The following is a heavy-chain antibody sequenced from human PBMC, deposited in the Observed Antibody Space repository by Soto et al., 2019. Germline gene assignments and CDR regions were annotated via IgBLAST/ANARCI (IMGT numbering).Heavy chain of an antibody. Sequence: ASVKVSCKASGYTFTGYYMHWVRQAPGQGLEWMGWINPNSGGTNYAQKFQGRVTMTRDTSISTAYMELSRLRSDDTAVYYCFAGTFADGEVFDHWGQGTLVTVSS. CDR3: FAGTFADGEVFDH. J-gene: IGHJ4*02. V-gene: IGHV1-2*02. D-gene: IGHD1-1*01. CDR1: GYTFTGYY. CDR2: INPNSGGT.